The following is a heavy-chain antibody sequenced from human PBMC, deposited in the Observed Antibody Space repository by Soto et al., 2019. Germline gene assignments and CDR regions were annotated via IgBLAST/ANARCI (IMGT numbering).Heavy chain of an antibody. Sequence: EVQLVESGGGLVQPGESLRLSCAASGFTFSSYWMHWVRQAPGKGLVWVPRINSDGSSTSYAGSVKGRFTISRDNAKNTLYLQMNSLRAEDTAVYYCVRTSLVVAAATREDYWGRGTLVTVSS. CDR3: VRTSLVVAAATREDY. CDR2: INSDGSST. CDR1: GFTFSSYW. D-gene: IGHD2-15*01. V-gene: IGHV3-74*01. J-gene: IGHJ4*02.